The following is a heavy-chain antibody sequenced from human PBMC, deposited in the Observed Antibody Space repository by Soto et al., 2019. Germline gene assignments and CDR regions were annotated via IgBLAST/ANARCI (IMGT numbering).Heavy chain of an antibody. CDR2: ISSSSSYI. CDR1: GFTFSSYS. V-gene: IGHV3-21*01. CDR3: AREGADSSSWYYYYYGMDV. Sequence: EGQLVESGGGLVKPGGSLRLSCAASGFTFSSYSMNWVRQAPGKGLEWVSSISSSSSYIYYADSVKGRFTISRDNAKNSLYLQMNSLRAEDTAVYYCAREGADSSSWYYYYYGMDVWGQGTTVTVSS. D-gene: IGHD6-13*01. J-gene: IGHJ6*02.